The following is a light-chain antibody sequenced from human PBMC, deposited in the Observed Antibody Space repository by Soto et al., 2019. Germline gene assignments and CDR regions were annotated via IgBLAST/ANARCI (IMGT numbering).Light chain of an antibody. CDR1: SSDVGGYNS. J-gene: IGLJ1*01. V-gene: IGLV2-14*01. CDR3: SSYTSSSTYV. CDR2: DVS. Sequence: QSALTQPASESGSPGQSITISCTGTSSDVGGYNSVSWYHQHPGKAPKVMIYDVSNRPSGVSNRFSGSKSGNTASLTISGLQAEDEADYYCSSYTSSSTYVFGTGTKLTVL.